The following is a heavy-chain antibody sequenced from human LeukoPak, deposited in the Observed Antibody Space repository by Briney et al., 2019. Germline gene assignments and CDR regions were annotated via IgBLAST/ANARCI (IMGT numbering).Heavy chain of an antibody. D-gene: IGHD1-26*01. V-gene: IGHV3-9*01. J-gene: IGHJ3*02. CDR3: AKCRGGVGARGAFDI. Sequence: GGSLRLSCAASGFTFDDYAMHWVRQAPGKGLEWVSGISWNSGSIGYADSAKGRFTISRDNAKNSLYLQMNSLRAEDTALYHCAKCRGGVGARGAFDIWGQGTMVTVSS. CDR2: ISWNSGSI. CDR1: GFTFDDYA.